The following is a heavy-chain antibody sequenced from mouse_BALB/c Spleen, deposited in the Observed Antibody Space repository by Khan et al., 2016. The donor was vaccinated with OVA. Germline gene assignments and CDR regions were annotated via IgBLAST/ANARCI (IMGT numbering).Heavy chain of an antibody. CDR1: GYTFTDYY. J-gene: IGHJ3*01. D-gene: IGHD1-2*01. CDR2: ISPGSGDT. Sequence: QVQVQQSGAELARPGASVKLSCKASGYTFTDYYINWVKQRTGQGLEWIGEISPGSGDTYYNEKFKGKATLTADKSSTTAYMQLSSLTSEASAVYVCARRNYFGYTFAYWGQGTLVTVSA. CDR3: ARRNYFGYTFAY. V-gene: IGHV1-77*01.